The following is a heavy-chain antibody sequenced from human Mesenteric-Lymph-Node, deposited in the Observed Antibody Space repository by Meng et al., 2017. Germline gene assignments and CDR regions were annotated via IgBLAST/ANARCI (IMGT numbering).Heavy chain of an antibody. CDR2: INHSGST. CDR3: ARGGQVVYCSSTSCYPLDY. Sequence: SETLSLTCAVYGGSFSGYYWSWIRQPPGKGLEWIGEINHSGSTNYNPSLKSRVTISVDTSKNQFSLKLSSVTAADTAVYYCARGGQVVYCSSTSCYPLDYWGQGTLVTVSS. V-gene: IGHV4-34*01. CDR1: GGSFSGYY. J-gene: IGHJ4*02. D-gene: IGHD2-2*01.